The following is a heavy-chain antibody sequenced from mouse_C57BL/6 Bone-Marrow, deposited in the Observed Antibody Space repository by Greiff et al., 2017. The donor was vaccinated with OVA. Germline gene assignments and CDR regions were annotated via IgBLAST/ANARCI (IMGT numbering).Heavy chain of an antibody. CDR3: ARLGKGYAMDY. CDR2: INSDGGST. J-gene: IGHJ4*01. V-gene: IGHV5-2*01. Sequence: EVHLVESGGGLVQPGESLKLSCESNEYEFPSHDMSWARQTPEKRLELVAAINSDGGSTYYPDTMESRFTISRDNTKKTLYLQMSSLRSEDTALDYCARLGKGYAMDYWGQGTSVTVSS. CDR1: EYEFPSHD.